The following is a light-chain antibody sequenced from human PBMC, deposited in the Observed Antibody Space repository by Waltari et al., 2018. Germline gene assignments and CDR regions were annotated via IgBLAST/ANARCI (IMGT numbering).Light chain of an antibody. J-gene: IGKJ2*01. Sequence: DIQMTQSPSTLSASVGDRATITCRASRSISGWLAWYQQKPGKAPNLLIYKASSLESGVPSRFNGSGSGTEFTLTISSLQPDDFATYYCHQYNSYSYTFGQGTKLESK. CDR3: HQYNSYSYT. CDR2: KAS. V-gene: IGKV1-5*03. CDR1: RSISGW.